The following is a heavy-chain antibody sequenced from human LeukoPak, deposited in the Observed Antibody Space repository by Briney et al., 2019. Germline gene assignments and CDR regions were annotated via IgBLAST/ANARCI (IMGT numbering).Heavy chain of an antibody. CDR1: GGSISSYY. Sequence: KPSETLSLTCTVSGGSISSYYWSWIRQSPGKGLEWIGYIRYSGSTNYNPSLQSRITMSVDTSKNQFSLNLGSVTAADTAVYYCARAQGRDSVTNWFGTWGQGTLVTVSS. CDR3: ARAQGRDSVTNWFGT. V-gene: IGHV4-59*01. D-gene: IGHD4-17*01. CDR2: IRYSGST. J-gene: IGHJ5*02.